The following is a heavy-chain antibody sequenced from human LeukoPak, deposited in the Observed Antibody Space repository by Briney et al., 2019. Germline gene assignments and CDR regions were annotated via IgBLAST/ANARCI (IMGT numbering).Heavy chain of an antibody. CDR2: INHSGSS. CDR3: ARSIGSSWYTPLLHH. CDR1: GGSFSSYY. D-gene: IGHD6-13*01. J-gene: IGHJ4*02. V-gene: IGHV4-34*01. Sequence: SETLSLTCAVYGGSFSSYYLSWIRQPPGKGLEWIGEINHSGSSNYDPSLKSRVTISVDTSKTQFSLKLRSVTAADTALYYCARSIGSSWYTPLLHHWGQGTLVTVSS.